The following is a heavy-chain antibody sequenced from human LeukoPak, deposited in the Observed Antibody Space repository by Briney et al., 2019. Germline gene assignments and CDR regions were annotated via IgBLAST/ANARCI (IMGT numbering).Heavy chain of an antibody. CDR2: IYYSGST. V-gene: IGHV4-31*03. Sequence: SQPLSLTCTVSGGSISSGGYYWSWIRQLPGKGLECIGFIYYSGSTFYNPSLKSRVTISLDTSKNHFSLKLTSVTAADTAVYYCARGDFWSGFDYWGQETLVTVSS. CDR3: ARGDFWSGFDY. CDR1: GGSISSGGYY. D-gene: IGHD3-3*01. J-gene: IGHJ4*02.